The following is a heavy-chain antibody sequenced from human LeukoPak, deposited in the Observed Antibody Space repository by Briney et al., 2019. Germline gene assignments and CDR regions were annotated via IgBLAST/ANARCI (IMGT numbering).Heavy chain of an antibody. CDR3: AREYGSGSYSYNWFDP. V-gene: IGHV1-69*13. J-gene: IGHJ5*02. Sequence: SVKVSCKASGGTFSSYAISWVRQAPGQGLEWMGGIIPIFGTANYAQKFQGRVTITADESTSTTYMELSSLRSEDTAVYYCAREYGSGSYSYNWFDPWGQGTLVTVSS. CDR1: GGTFSSYA. D-gene: IGHD3-10*01. CDR2: IIPIFGTA.